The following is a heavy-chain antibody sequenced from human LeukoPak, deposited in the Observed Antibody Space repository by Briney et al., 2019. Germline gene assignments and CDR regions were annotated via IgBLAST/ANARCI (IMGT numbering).Heavy chain of an antibody. CDR2: INHSGST. V-gene: IGHV4-34*01. D-gene: IGHD6-13*01. CDR1: GGSFSGYY. J-gene: IGHJ4*02. CDR3: ASGSSSWYGEFDY. Sequence: PSETLSLTCAVYGGSFSGYYWSWIRQPPGKGLEWIGEINHSGSTNYNPSLKSRVTISVDTSKNQFSLKLSSVTAADTAVYYCASGSSSWYGEFDYWGQGTLVTVSS.